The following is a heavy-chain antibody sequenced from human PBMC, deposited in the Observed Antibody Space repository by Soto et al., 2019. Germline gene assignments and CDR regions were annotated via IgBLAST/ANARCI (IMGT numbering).Heavy chain of an antibody. J-gene: IGHJ4*02. Sequence: GGSLSLSCAASGFTFSNYAMSWVRQAPGKGLYWVSAIIGSGTTTYYADSVKGRFTISRDNSKNTVYLQMNSLRAEDTAIYYCAKGVIWFGELSPRGQGTMVTVSS. D-gene: IGHD3-10*01. CDR2: IIGSGTTT. CDR1: GFTFSNYA. CDR3: AKGVIWFGELSP. V-gene: IGHV3-23*01.